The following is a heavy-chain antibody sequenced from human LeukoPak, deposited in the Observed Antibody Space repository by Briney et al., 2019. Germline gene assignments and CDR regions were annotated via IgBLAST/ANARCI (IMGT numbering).Heavy chain of an antibody. Sequence: GRSLRLSCAASGFTFSSYAMHWVRQAPGKGLEYVSAISSNGGSTYYADSVKGRFTISRDNSKNTLYLQMSSLRAEDTAVYYCVKVGLHDYGDYGVDYWGQGTLVTVSS. CDR1: GFTFSSYA. CDR2: ISSNGGST. D-gene: IGHD4-17*01. J-gene: IGHJ4*02. V-gene: IGHV3-64D*06. CDR3: VKVGLHDYGDYGVDY.